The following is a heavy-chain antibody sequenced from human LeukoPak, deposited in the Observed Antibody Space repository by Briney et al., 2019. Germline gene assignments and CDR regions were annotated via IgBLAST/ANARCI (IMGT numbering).Heavy chain of an antibody. CDR3: ASAGYEGYSSSWNDY. Sequence: SVKVSCKASGGTFSSYTISWVRQAPGQGLEWMGRIIPILGIANYARKFQGRVTITADKSTSTAYMELSSLRSEDTAVYYCASAGYEGYSSSWNDYWGQGTLVTVSS. CDR1: GGTFSSYT. V-gene: IGHV1-69*02. CDR2: IIPILGIA. D-gene: IGHD6-13*01. J-gene: IGHJ4*02.